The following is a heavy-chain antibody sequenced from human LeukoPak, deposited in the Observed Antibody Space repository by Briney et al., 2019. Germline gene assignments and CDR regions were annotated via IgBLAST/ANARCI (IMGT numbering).Heavy chain of an antibody. J-gene: IGHJ3*02. V-gene: IGHV1-2*02. CDR1: GYTFTGYY. CDR3: VNYCSGGSCYSGNAFDI. Sequence: ASVKLSCKASGYTFTGYYMHWVRQAPGQGLEWMGWINPNSGGTNYAQKFQGRVTMTRDTSISTAYMALSRLRSDDTAVYYCVNYCSGGSCYSGNAFDIWGQGTMVTVSS. D-gene: IGHD2-15*01. CDR2: INPNSGGT.